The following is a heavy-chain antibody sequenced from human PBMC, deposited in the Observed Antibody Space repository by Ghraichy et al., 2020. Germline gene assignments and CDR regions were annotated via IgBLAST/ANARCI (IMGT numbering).Heavy chain of an antibody. Sequence: SETLSLTCAVSGGSISSSHWWSWVRQPPGKGLEWIGEIYQSGSINYNPSLKSRVTISVDKSKNQFSLQLTSVTAADTAVYYCARHTSGWYYFEYWGQGTLVTVSS. CDR1: GGSISSSHW. J-gene: IGHJ4*02. D-gene: IGHD6-19*01. CDR2: IYQSGSI. CDR3: ARHTSGWYYFEY. V-gene: IGHV4-4*02.